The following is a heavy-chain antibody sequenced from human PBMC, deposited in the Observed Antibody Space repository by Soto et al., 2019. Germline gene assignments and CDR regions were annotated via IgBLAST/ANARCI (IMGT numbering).Heavy chain of an antibody. D-gene: IGHD6-13*01. CDR3: ARVPVAAAGPPRYYYYGMDV. Sequence: QVQLQESGPGLVKPSQTLSLTCTVSGGSISSGGYYWSWIRQHPGKGLEWIGYIYYSGSTYYNPSRKSRVTISVDTSKNQFSLKMSSVTAADTAVYYCARVPVAAAGPPRYYYYGMDVWGQGTTVTVSS. CDR1: GGSISSGGYY. J-gene: IGHJ6*02. V-gene: IGHV4-31*03. CDR2: IYYSGST.